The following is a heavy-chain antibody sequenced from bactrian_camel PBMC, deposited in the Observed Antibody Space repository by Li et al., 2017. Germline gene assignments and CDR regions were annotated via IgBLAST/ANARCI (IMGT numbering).Heavy chain of an antibody. Sequence: HVQLVESGGGSVQAGGSLRLSCGVTGYNINNLCVAWFRQTQGNVDEGLVIVGNDGDTRYADTVKGRFAISQDNIKNTVYLQMVHLKPEDTATYYCAAPRRRGVTQKCYFSDYPTGRDWGQGTQVTVS. CDR1: GYNINNLC. V-gene: IGHV3S63*01. CDR2: VGNDGDT. CDR3: AAPRRRGVTQKCYFSDYPTGRD. J-gene: IGHJ4*01. D-gene: IGHD4*01.